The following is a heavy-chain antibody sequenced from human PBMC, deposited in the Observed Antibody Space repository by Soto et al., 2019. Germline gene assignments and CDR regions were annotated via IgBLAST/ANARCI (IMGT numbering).Heavy chain of an antibody. CDR3: TTDSYSTIIIVRFDY. CDR2: IKSKTDGGTT. Sequence: PGGSLRLSSAASGGNFINAWINWVRQAPGKGLEWVGRIKSKTDGGTTDYAEPVKGRFAISRDDSNNMVYLQMNSLKIEDTAVYYCTTDSYSTIIIVRFDYWGHGTLVTVSS. CDR1: GGNFINAW. V-gene: IGHV3-15*07. D-gene: IGHD3-22*01. J-gene: IGHJ4*01.